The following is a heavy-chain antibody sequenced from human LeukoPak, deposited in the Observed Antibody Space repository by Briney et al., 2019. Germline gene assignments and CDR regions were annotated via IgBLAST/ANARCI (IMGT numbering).Heavy chain of an antibody. CDR3: AKDFGYGPTDY. Sequence: GGSLRLSCAASGFTLSSYGMHWVRQAPGKGLEWVAVISYDGSNKYYADSVKGRFTISRDNSKNTLYLQMNSLRAEDTAVCYCAKDFGYGPTDYWGQGTLVTVSS. D-gene: IGHD5-18*01. CDR1: GFTLSSYG. CDR2: ISYDGSNK. J-gene: IGHJ4*02. V-gene: IGHV3-30*18.